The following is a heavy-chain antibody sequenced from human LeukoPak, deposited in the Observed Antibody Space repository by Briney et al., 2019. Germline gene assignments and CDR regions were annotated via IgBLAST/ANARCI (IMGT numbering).Heavy chain of an antibody. CDR3: ARVQRPLDGADY. D-gene: IGHD1-1*01. Sequence: KPAETLSLTFTVSGGSISSYDWSWFGQPPGKGREWIGYIYYIGGTYYNPSLKSRVTISVDTSKNLFSLKLSSVTAEDTAVYYCARVQRPLDGADYWGQGTMVTVSS. CDR2: IYYIGGT. J-gene: IGHJ4*02. CDR1: GGSISSYD. V-gene: IGHV4-59*01.